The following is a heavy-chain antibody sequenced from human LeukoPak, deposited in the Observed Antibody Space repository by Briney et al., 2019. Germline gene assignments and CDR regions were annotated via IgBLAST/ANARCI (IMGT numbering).Heavy chain of an antibody. Sequence: SETLSLTCTVSGGSISSGGYYWSWIRQHPGKGLEWIGYIYYSGSTYYNPSLKSRVTISVDTSKNQFSLKLSSVTAADTAVYYCARDTAALGYCSGGSCYPYYYYYGMDVWGQGTTVTVSS. D-gene: IGHD2-15*01. CDR3: ARDTAALGYCSGGSCYPYYYYYGMDV. CDR2: IYYSGST. J-gene: IGHJ6*02. CDR1: GGSISSGGYY. V-gene: IGHV4-31*03.